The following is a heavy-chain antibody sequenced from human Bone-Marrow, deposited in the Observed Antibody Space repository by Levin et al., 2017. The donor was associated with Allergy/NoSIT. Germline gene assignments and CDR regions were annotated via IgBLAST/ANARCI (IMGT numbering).Heavy chain of an antibody. J-gene: IGHJ4*02. CDR3: AGYFDWLLHPKPLDY. CDR2: ISGSGGST. D-gene: IGHD3-9*01. V-gene: IGHV3-23*01. Sequence: GESLKISCAASGFTFSSYAMSWVRQAPGKGLEWVSAISGSGGSTYYADSVKGRFTISRDNSKNTLYLQMNSLRAEDTAVYYCAGYFDWLLHPKPLDYWGQGTLVTVSS. CDR1: GFTFSSYA.